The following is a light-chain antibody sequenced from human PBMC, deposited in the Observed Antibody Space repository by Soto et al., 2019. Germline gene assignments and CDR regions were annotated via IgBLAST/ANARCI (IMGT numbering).Light chain of an antibody. CDR3: QQLNSYRLT. V-gene: IGKV1-9*01. CDR2: AAT. J-gene: IGKJ3*01. CDR1: QGISNY. Sequence: DIQLTQSPSFLSASVGDRVTITCRASQGISNYLGWYQQKPGKAPKLLIYAATTLHSGVPSRFSGSGSGTEFTLTISSLQPEDCATYYFQQLNSYRLTFGPETKVEIQ.